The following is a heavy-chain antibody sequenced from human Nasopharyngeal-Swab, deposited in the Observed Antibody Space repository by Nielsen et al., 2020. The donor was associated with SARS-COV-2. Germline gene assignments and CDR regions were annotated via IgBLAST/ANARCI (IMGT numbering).Heavy chain of an antibody. CDR3: AKEWRIAAFDY. V-gene: IGHV3-74*01. D-gene: IGHD6-13*01. CDR2: VNQDGSRT. CDR1: GVIFSKYW. Sequence: GESLKISCVASGVIFSKYWMHWVRQAPGKGLVWVSRVNQDGSRTDYADSVRGRFTISRDNAKNNLYLQMNSLRAEDTAVYYCAKEWRIAAFDYWGQGTLVTVSS. J-gene: IGHJ4*02.